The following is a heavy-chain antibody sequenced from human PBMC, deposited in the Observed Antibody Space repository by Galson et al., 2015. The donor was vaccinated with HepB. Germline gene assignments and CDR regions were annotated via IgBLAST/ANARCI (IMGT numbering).Heavy chain of an antibody. CDR2: ISSDGSST. J-gene: IGHJ4*02. CDR1: GFTFSSYW. V-gene: IGHV3-74*01. Sequence: SLRLSCAASGFTFSSYWMHWVRQPPGKGLVWVSRISSDGSSTIYADSVKGRFTISRDNAKNTLYLQMNSLRAEDTAVYYCASPGDSSGYYHFDYWGQGTLVTVSS. D-gene: IGHD3-22*01. CDR3: ASPGDSSGYYHFDY.